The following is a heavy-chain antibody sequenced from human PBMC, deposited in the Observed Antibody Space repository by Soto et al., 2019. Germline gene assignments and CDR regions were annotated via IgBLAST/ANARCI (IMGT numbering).Heavy chain of an antibody. D-gene: IGHD6-19*01. CDR2: IYPGDSDT. CDR1: GYSFTSYW. CDR3: ARQTSSGWSWDLFDV. Sequence: GESLKISCKGSGYSFTSYWIGWVRQMPGKGLEWMGIIYPGDSDTRYSPSFQGQVTISADKSISTAYLQWSSLKASDTAMYYCARQTSSGWSWDLFDVWGQGPQVTVSS. J-gene: IGHJ4*02. V-gene: IGHV5-51*01.